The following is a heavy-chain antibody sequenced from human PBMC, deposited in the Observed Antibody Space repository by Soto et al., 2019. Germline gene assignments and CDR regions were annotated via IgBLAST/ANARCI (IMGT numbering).Heavy chain of an antibody. CDR3: ARGYSSSWYHYYYYYGMDV. CDR2: IYYSGST. CDR1: GGSISSGDYY. D-gene: IGHD6-13*01. V-gene: IGHV4-30-4*01. J-gene: IGHJ6*02. Sequence: PSETLSLTCTVSGGSISSGDYYWSWIRQPPGKVLEWIGYIYYSGSTYYNPSLKSRVTISVDTPKNQFSLKLSSVTAADTAVYYCARGYSSSWYHYYYYYGMDVWGQGTTVTVSS.